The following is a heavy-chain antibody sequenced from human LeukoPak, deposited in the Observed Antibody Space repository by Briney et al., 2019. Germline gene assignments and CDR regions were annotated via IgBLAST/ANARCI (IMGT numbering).Heavy chain of an antibody. D-gene: IGHD3-10*01. Sequence: GGSLRLSCAASGFTFSSYGMHWVRQAPGKGLEWVAVIWYDGSNKYYADPVKGRFTISRDNAKNSPYLQMNSLTTEDTAVYYCARDLLGETGYWGQGTLVTVSS. CDR1: GFTFSSYG. CDR2: IWYDGSNK. V-gene: IGHV3-33*01. J-gene: IGHJ4*02. CDR3: ARDLLGETGY.